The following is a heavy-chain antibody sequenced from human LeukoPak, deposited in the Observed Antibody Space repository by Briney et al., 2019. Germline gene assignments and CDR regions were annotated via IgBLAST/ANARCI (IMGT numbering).Heavy chain of an antibody. Sequence: GGSLRLSCAASGFTFSSYAMSWVRQAPGKGLEWVSAISGSGGSTYYADSVKGRFTISRDNSKNTLFLQMNSLRAEDTAVYYCARDSWESGSFPHYYYGMDVWGQGTTVTVSS. V-gene: IGHV3-23*01. D-gene: IGHD1-26*01. CDR2: ISGSGGST. CDR1: GFTFSSYA. J-gene: IGHJ6*02. CDR3: ARDSWESGSFPHYYYGMDV.